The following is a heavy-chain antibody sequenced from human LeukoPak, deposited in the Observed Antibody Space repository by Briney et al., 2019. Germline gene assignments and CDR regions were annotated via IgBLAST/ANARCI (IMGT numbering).Heavy chain of an antibody. V-gene: IGHV4-38-2*02. D-gene: IGHD2-2*02. CDR2: IYHSGNT. J-gene: IGHJ4*02. CDR3: AGEPVLRNSYTNYFDY. Sequence: SETLSLTCAVSDYSISSAYYWGWIRQPPGKELEWIGSIYHSGNTDYNPSLKSRVTISVDTSKNQFSLKLRSVTAADTAVYYCAGEPVLRNSYTNYFDYWDQGTLVTVSS. CDR1: DYSISSAYY.